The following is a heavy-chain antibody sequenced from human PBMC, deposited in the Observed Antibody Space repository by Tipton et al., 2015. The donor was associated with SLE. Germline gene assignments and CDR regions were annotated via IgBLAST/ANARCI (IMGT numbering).Heavy chain of an antibody. CDR1: GGSISYYY. CDR2: IYYSGST. J-gene: IGHJ5*02. CDR3: ANDYGGSRGYDNCFDP. Sequence: TLSLTCTVSGGSISYYYWSWIRQPPGKGLEWIGYIYYSGSTNYNPSLKSRVTISADTSKNQFSLKVSSVTATDSAVYYCANDYGGSRGYDNCFDPWGQGILVTVSS. V-gene: IGHV4-59*01. D-gene: IGHD5-12*01.